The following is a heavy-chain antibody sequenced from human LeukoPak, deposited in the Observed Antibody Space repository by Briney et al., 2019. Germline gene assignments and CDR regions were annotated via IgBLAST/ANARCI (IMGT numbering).Heavy chain of an antibody. CDR3: AKPKSLLWFGEFYMDV. CDR1: GFTFSSYG. D-gene: IGHD3-10*01. CDR2: ISGSGGST. V-gene: IGHV3-23*01. J-gene: IGHJ6*03. Sequence: GGSLRLSCAASGFTFSSYGMSWVRQAPGKGLEWVSAISGSGGSTYYADSVRGWFTISRDNSTTTLYLQMNSLRAEDTAVYYCAKPKSLLWFGEFYMDVWGKGTTVTISS.